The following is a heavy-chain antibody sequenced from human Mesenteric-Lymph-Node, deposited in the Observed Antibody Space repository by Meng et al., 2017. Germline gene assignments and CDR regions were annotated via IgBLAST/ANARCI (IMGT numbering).Heavy chain of an antibody. J-gene: IGHJ3*02. V-gene: IGHV4-34*01. CDR2: INHSGST. Sequence: SQTLSLTCVVYNGSFSGYFWNWIRQPPGKGLEWIGEINHSGSTNYNPSLKSRVTISVDTSKNQFSLKLSSVTAADTAVYYCARLHVLRSFLNAFDIWGQGTMVTVSS. CDR1: NGSFSGYF. D-gene: IGHD3-3*01. CDR3: ARLHVLRSFLNAFDI.